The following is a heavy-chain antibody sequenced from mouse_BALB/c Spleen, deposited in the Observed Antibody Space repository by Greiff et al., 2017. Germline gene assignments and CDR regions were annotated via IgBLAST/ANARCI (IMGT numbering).Heavy chain of an antibody. CDR2: ISYDGSN. J-gene: IGHJ2*01. CDR1: GYSITSGYY. D-gene: IGHD2-3*01. V-gene: IGHV3-6*02. Sequence: EVQLVESGPGLVKPSQSLSLTCSVTGYSITSGYYWNWIRQFPGNKLEWMGYISYDGSNNYNPSLKNRISITRDTSKNQFFLKLNSVTTEDTATYYCASLYDGYPFDYWGQGTTLTVSS. CDR3: ASLYDGYPFDY.